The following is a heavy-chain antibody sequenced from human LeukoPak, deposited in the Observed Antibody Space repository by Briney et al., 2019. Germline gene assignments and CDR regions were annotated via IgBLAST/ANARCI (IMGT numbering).Heavy chain of an antibody. CDR2: ISDSGGST. CDR1: GFTFSNYA. CDR3: AKSLSGGGYYFEY. V-gene: IGHV3-23*01. J-gene: IGHJ4*02. Sequence: GSLRLSCAASGFTFSNYAMSWVRQAPGKGLEWVSGISDSGGSTYYADSVKGRFTISRDNSKNTLYLQMNSLRAEDTAVYYCAKSLSGGGYYFEYWGQGTLATVSS. D-gene: IGHD3-10*01.